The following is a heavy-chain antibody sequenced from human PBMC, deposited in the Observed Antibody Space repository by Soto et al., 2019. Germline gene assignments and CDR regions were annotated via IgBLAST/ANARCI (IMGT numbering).Heavy chain of an antibody. CDR1: GGSISSGGYY. V-gene: IGHV4-31*03. J-gene: IGHJ3*02. CDR2: IYYSGST. D-gene: IGHD3-10*01. CDR3: AGGYYYGSGSLFAGAFDI. Sequence: SETLSLTCTVSGGSISSGGYYWSWIRQHPGKGLEWIGYIYYSGSTYYNPSLKSRVTISVDTSKNQFSVKLSSVTAADTAVYYCAGGYYYGSGSLFAGAFDIWGQGTMVTVSS.